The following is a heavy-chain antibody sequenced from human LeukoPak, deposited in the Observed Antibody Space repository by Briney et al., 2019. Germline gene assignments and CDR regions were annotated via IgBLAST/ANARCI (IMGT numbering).Heavy chain of an antibody. D-gene: IGHD1-1*01. CDR1: GGSISSGSYY. Sequence: SQTLSLTCTVSGGSISSGSYYWSWIRQPAGKGLEWIGRIYTSGSTNYNPSLKSRVTISVDTSKNQFSLKLSSVTAADTAVYYCARDLTTSRTTGTNTWGQGTLVTVSS. CDR2: IYTSGST. V-gene: IGHV4-61*02. CDR3: ARDLTTSRTTGTNT. J-gene: IGHJ5*02.